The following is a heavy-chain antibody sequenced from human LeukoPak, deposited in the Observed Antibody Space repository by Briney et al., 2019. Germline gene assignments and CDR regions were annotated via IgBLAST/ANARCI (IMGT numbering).Heavy chain of an antibody. CDR1: GGSISSNY. J-gene: IGHJ4*02. D-gene: IGHD3-10*01. Sequence: SETLSLTCTVSGGSISSNYWSWIRQPPGKGLEWIGYIYYSGSTNYNPSLKSRVTISVDTSKNQFSLKLSSVTAADTAVYYCARDVVRGAKARYFDYWGQGTLVTVSS. CDR2: IYYSGST. CDR3: ARDVVRGAKARYFDY. V-gene: IGHV4-59*01.